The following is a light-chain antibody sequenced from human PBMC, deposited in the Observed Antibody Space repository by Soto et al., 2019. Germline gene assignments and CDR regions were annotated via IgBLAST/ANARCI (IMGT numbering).Light chain of an antibody. J-gene: IGLJ3*02. CDR2: DV. Sequence: QSALTQPASVSGWPGQSITIYCTGTSSDVGGSIYVSWYQLSPGKAPKLLIYDVDRPSGVSNRFSGSKSGNMASLTIPGLQAEDEADYYCNSYTSSGTVVFGGGTKLTVL. V-gene: IGLV2-14*01. CDR3: NSYTSSGTVV. CDR1: SSDVGGSIY.